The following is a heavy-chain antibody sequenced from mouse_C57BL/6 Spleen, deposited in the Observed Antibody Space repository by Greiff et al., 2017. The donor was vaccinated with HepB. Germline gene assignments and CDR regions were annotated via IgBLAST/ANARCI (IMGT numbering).Heavy chain of an antibody. CDR3: ASSGSYYGSSLCFDY. V-gene: IGHV1-55*01. CDR1: GYTFTSYW. Sequence: VQLQQSGAELVKPGASVKMSCKASGYTFTSYWITWVKQRPGQGLEWIGDIYPGSGSTNYNEKFKSKATLTVDTSSSTAYMQLSSLTSEDSAVYYCASSGSYYGSSLCFDYWGQGTTLTVSS. D-gene: IGHD1-1*01. J-gene: IGHJ2*01. CDR2: IYPGSGST.